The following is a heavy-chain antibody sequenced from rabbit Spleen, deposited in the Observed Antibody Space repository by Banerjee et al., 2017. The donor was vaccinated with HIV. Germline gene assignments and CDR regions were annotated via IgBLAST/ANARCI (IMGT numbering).Heavy chain of an antibody. Sequence: QQQLEESGGGLVKPGGTLTLTCTVSGFSFSSNWICWVRQAPGKGLEWIACIDTNDGDTDYANWPKGRFTISKTSSTTVTLQVTSLTAADTATYFCTRDDGSGHYIDGYFNLWGQGTLVTVS. D-gene: IGHD1-1*01. V-gene: IGHV1S45*01. J-gene: IGHJ4*01. CDR3: TRDDGSGHYIDGYFNL. CDR2: IDTNDGDT. CDR1: GFSFSSNW.